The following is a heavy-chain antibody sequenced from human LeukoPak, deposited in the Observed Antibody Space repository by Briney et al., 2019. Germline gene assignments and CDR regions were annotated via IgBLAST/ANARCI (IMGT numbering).Heavy chain of an antibody. CDR2: IYTSGST. D-gene: IGHD3-22*01. Sequence: SETLSLTCTVSGVSISSGSYYWSWIRQPAGKGLEWIGRIYTSGSTNYNPSLKSRVTISVDTSKNQFSLKLSSVTAADTAVYYCARDLHYYDSSGSLGAFDIWGQGTMVTVSS. V-gene: IGHV4-61*02. J-gene: IGHJ3*02. CDR3: ARDLHYYDSSGSLGAFDI. CDR1: GVSISSGSYY.